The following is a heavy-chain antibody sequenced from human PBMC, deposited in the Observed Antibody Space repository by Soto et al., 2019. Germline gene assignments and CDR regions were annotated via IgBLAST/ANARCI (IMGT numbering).Heavy chain of an antibody. CDR2: IIPIFGTA. V-gene: IGHV1-69*12. CDR3: ARHVPAAGYYYGMDV. J-gene: IGHJ6*02. Sequence: QVQLVQSGAEVKKPGSSVKVSCKASGATFSSYVISWVRQAPGQGLEWMGGIIPIFGTANYAQKFQGRVTITADESTSTAYMELSSLRSEDTAVYYCARHVPAAGYYYGMDVWGQGTTVTVSS. CDR1: GATFSSYV. D-gene: IGHD2-2*01.